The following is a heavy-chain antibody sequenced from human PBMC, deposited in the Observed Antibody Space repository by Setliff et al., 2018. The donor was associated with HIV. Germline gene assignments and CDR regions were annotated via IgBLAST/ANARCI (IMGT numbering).Heavy chain of an antibody. CDR2: IYTSGST. V-gene: IGHV4-4*08. J-gene: IGHJ4*02. CDR1: GGSISSYY. Sequence: SETLSLTCTVSGGSISSYYWSWIRQPPGKGLEWIGYIYTSGSTNYNPSLKSRVTISVDTSKNQFSLKLSSVTAADTAVHYCASTYYNFWSGYQGIDYWGQGTLVTVSS. CDR3: ASTYYNFWSGYQGIDY. D-gene: IGHD3-3*01.